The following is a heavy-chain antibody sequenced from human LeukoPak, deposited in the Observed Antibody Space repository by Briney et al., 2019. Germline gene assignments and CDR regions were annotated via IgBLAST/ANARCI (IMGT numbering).Heavy chain of an antibody. D-gene: IGHD3-3*01. Sequence: PGGSLRLSCAASGFTFDDYAMHWVRQAPGKGLEWVAVISYDGSNKYYADSVKGRFTISRDNSKNTLYLQMNSLRAEDTAVYYCARDGNTIFGVAFYWGQGTLVTVSS. V-gene: IGHV3-30-3*01. CDR3: ARDGNTIFGVAFY. CDR2: ISYDGSNK. J-gene: IGHJ4*02. CDR1: GFTFDDYA.